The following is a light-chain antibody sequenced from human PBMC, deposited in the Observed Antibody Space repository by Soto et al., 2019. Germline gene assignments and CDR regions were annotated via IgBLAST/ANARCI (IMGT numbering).Light chain of an antibody. CDR3: CSHAGSNVV. Sequence: QSALTQPASVSGSPGQSITISCTGTSSDVGSYNLVSWYQQHPGKAPKLMIYEGSKRPSGVSNRFSGSKSGNTASLTISGLQAEDEADYYCCSHAGSNVVFGGGTQLTVL. J-gene: IGLJ2*01. V-gene: IGLV2-23*01. CDR2: EGS. CDR1: SSDVGSYNL.